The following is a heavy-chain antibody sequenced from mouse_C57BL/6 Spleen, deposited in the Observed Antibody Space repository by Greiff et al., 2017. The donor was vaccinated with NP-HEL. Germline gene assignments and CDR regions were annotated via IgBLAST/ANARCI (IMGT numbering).Heavy chain of an antibody. V-gene: IGHV14-3*01. D-gene: IGHD4-1*01. CDR2: IDPANGNT. CDR1: GFNIKNTY. CDR3: ARWPPGFSYAMDY. Sequence: VTLKESVAELVRPGASVKLSCTASGFNIKNTYMHWVKQRPEQGLEWIGRIDPANGNTKYAPKFQGKATITADTSSNTAYLQLSSLTSEDTAIYYCARWPPGFSYAMDYWGQGTSVTVSS. J-gene: IGHJ4*01.